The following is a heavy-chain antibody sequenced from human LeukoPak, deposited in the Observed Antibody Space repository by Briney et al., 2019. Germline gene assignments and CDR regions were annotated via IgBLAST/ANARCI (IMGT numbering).Heavy chain of an antibody. CDR2: IYTSGST. CDR3: ARDLYYYDSSGYYLWGFDI. J-gene: IGHJ3*02. D-gene: IGHD3-22*01. V-gene: IGHV4-61*02. Sequence: SQTLSLTCTVSGGSISSGSYYWSWIRQPAGKGLEWIGRIYTSGSTNYNPSLKSRVTISVDTSKNPFSLKLSSVTAADTAVYYCARDLYYYDSSGYYLWGFDIWGQGTMVTVSS. CDR1: GGSISSGSYY.